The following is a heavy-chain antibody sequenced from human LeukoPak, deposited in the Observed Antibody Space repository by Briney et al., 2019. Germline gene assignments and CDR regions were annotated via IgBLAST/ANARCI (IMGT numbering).Heavy chain of an antibody. CDR2: IKKDGTET. CDR3: ARALDNFYYFDL. Sequence: GGSLRLSSAASGFIFSTFWMSWVRQAPGKGLEWVAHIKKDGTETYYVDSVKGRFTISRDNAKNSLYLRMNSLTAEDTAVYYCARALDNFYYFDLWGQGTLVTVSS. J-gene: IGHJ4*02. D-gene: IGHD3/OR15-3a*01. V-gene: IGHV3-7*01. CDR1: GFIFSTFW.